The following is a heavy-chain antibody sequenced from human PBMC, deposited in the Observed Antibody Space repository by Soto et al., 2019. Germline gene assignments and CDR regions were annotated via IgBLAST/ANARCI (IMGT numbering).Heavy chain of an antibody. J-gene: IGHJ3*02. CDR3: ARERLGYCSGGSCYSGNAFDI. Sequence: GGSLRLSCAASGFTFSSYSMNWVRQAPGKGLEWVSSISSSSSYIYYADSVKGRFTISRDNAKNSLYLQMNSLRAEDTAVYYCARERLGYCSGGSCYSGNAFDIWGQGTMVTVSS. D-gene: IGHD2-15*01. CDR1: GFTFSSYS. V-gene: IGHV3-21*01. CDR2: ISSSSSYI.